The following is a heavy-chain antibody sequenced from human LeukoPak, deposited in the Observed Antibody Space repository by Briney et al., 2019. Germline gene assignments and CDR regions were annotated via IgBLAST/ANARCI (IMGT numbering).Heavy chain of an antibody. Sequence: GGSLRLSCAASGFTFSSYGMHWVRQAPGKGLEWVAFIRYDGSNKYYADSVKGRFTISRDNSKNTLYLQMNSLRAEDTAVYYCAKDKYGSVTARFDPWGQGTLVTVSS. CDR2: IRYDGSNK. J-gene: IGHJ5*02. D-gene: IGHD3-10*01. CDR1: GFTFSSYG. V-gene: IGHV3-30*02. CDR3: AKDKYGSVTARFDP.